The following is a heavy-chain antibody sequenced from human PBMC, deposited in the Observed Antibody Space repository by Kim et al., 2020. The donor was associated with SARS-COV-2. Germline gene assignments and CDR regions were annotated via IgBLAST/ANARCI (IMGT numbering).Heavy chain of an antibody. Sequence: TTDYAAPVKGRFTISRDDSKNTLYLQMNSLKTEDTAVYYCTTVRVFHQPNWGQGTLVTVSS. CDR3: TTVRVFHQPN. D-gene: IGHD6-13*01. V-gene: IGHV3-15*01. CDR2: TT. J-gene: IGHJ4*02.